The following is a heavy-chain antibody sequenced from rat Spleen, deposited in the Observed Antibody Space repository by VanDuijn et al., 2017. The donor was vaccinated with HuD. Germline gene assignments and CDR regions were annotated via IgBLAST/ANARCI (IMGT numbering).Heavy chain of an antibody. D-gene: IGHD4-3*01. CDR2: ITPDGDHT. CDR1: GFSFSSYW. V-gene: IGHV5-58*01. Sequence: EVQLVESDGGLVLPGRSLKLSCVASGFSFSSYWMYWVRQAPGKGLEWVSSITPDGDHTYYPDSVKGRFTISRYNAENTVYLQIHSLRSEDTATYYCAVSGYGYWGQGVMVTVSS. CDR3: AVSGYGY. J-gene: IGHJ2*01.